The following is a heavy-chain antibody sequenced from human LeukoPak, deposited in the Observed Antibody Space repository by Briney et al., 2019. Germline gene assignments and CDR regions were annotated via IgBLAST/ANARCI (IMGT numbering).Heavy chain of an antibody. CDR3: ARGPLVYSSSWYGSDY. CDR2: IYYSGST. Sequence: SETLSLTCTVSGGSISSYYWSWIRQPPGKGLEWIGYIYYSGSTNYNPSLKSRVTISVDTSKNQFSLKLSSVTAADTAVYYCARGPLVYSSSWYGSDYWGQGTLVTVSS. D-gene: IGHD6-13*01. V-gene: IGHV4-59*01. CDR1: GGSISSYY. J-gene: IGHJ4*02.